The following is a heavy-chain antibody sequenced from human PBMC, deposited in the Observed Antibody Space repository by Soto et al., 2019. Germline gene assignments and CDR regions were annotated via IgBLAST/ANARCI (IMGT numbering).Heavy chain of an antibody. Sequence: GGSLRLSCAASGFTLAKYTMGWVRQAPGKGLEWVAESYSTGGTEYADSVKGRFTISRDNSKNTLFLQMNSLGVEDTALYYCARDREPDGIWTFDSWGQGTLVTVSS. D-gene: IGHD3-9*01. CDR3: ARDREPDGIWTFDS. CDR2: SYSTGGT. V-gene: IGHV3-23*01. J-gene: IGHJ4*02. CDR1: GFTLAKYT.